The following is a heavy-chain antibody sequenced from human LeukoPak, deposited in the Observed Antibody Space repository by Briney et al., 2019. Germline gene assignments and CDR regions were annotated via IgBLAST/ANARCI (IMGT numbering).Heavy chain of an antibody. D-gene: IGHD6-13*01. CDR1: GYSFTSYW. CDR2: IYPGDSDT. CDR3: ATQTSAAAAYWGAFDI. Sequence: GESLKISCKGSGYSFTSYWIGWARQMPGKGLEWMGIIYPGDSDTRYSPSFQGQVTISADKSISTAYLQWSSLKASDTAMYYCATQTSAAAAYWGAFDIWGQGTMVTVSS. V-gene: IGHV5-51*01. J-gene: IGHJ3*02.